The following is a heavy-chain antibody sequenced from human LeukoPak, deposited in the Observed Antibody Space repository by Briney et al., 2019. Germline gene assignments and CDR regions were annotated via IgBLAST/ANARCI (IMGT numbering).Heavy chain of an antibody. CDR1: GFTFSSYW. V-gene: IGHV3-7*01. CDR3: ARGDPWFGESYYYYMDV. J-gene: IGHJ6*03. D-gene: IGHD3-10*01. Sequence: GGSLRLSCAASGFTFSSYWMSWVRQAPGKGLEWVANIKQDGSEKYYVDSVKGRFTISRDNAKNSLYLQVTSLRAEDTAVYYCARGDPWFGESYYYYMDVWGKGTTVTVSS. CDR2: IKQDGSEK.